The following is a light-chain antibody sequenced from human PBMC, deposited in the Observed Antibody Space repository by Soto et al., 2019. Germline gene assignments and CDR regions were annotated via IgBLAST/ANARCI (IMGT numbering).Light chain of an antibody. V-gene: IGKV3-20*01. CDR1: QSFTSSS. CDR2: VAS. J-gene: IGKJ2*01. Sequence: EIVLTQSPGTLSWSPGERATLSCRANQSFTSSSLAWFQQKPGQAPRLLIYVASTRATGLPARCRGRGSGTDFTLSISRLAQEYLAVYDCQHSDSLAHTFGQGTKL. CDR3: QHSDSLAHT.